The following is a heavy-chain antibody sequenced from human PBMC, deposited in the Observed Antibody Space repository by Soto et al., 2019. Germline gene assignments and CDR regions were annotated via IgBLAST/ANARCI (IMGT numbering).Heavy chain of an antibody. D-gene: IGHD1-26*01. Sequence: GGSQRLSCASSEFTFRSYAMSWVLQAPGKGLEWVSAISGSGGSTYYADSVKGRFTISRDNSKNTLYLQMNSLRAEDTAVYYCAIGQLYSGSYYFNYFDYWGQGTLVTVSS. CDR2: ISGSGGST. V-gene: IGHV3-23*01. CDR3: AIGQLYSGSYYFNYFDY. CDR1: EFTFRSYA. J-gene: IGHJ4*02.